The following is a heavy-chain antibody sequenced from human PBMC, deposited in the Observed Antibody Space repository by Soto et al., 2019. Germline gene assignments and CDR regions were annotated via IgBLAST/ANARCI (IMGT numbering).Heavy chain of an antibody. CDR1: GGSISSYY. CDR2: IYYSGST. Sequence: SETLSLTCTVSGGSISSYYWSWIRQPPGKGLEWIGYIYYSGSTNYNPSLKSRVTISVDTSKNQFSLKLGSVTAADTAVYYCARVTGYCSSTSCPNWFDPWGQGTLVTVSS. J-gene: IGHJ5*02. CDR3: ARVTGYCSSTSCPNWFDP. V-gene: IGHV4-59*01. D-gene: IGHD2-2*01.